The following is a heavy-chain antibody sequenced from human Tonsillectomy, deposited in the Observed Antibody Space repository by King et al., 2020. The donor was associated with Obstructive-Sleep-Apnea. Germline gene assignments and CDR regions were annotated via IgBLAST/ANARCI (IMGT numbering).Heavy chain of an antibody. D-gene: IGHD3-3*02. Sequence: TLNESGPKLVKPTQTLTLNCTFSGLSRSTNGAGVVCIRQPPGKALEWVALMYCDDVKRYSPSLKSRLTIPKDTSKNQVVLTMTNMDPVDTATYYCAHRGPLAYYFDSWGQGTLVTVSS. CDR2: MYCDDVK. J-gene: IGHJ4*02. CDR3: AHRGPLAYYFDS. CDR1: GLSRSTNGAG. V-gene: IGHV2-5*02.